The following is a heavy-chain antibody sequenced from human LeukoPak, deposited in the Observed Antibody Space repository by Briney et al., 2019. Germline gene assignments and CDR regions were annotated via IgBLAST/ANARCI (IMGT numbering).Heavy chain of an antibody. CDR3: ARVPYGGNSLVFDY. CDR2: INPNSGGT. Sequence: ASVKISCKASGYTFTGYYMHWVRQAPGQGLGWMGWINPNSGGTNYAQKFQGRVTMTRDTSISTAYMELSRLRSDDTAVYYCARVPYGGNSLVFDYWGQGTLVTVSS. CDR1: GYTFTGYY. J-gene: IGHJ4*02. D-gene: IGHD4-23*01. V-gene: IGHV1-2*02.